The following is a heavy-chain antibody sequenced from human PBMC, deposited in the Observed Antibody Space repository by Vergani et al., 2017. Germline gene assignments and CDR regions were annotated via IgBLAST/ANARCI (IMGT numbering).Heavy chain of an antibody. CDR3: ARMGGYDEGDAFRIGYFDS. CDR2: IYSTGST. D-gene: IGHD3-22*01. J-gene: IGHJ4*02. V-gene: IGHV4-31*03. Sequence: QVQLQESGPGLVKPSQTLSLTCSVSGDSISSGVYYWNWIRQHPGKGLEWIWYIYSTGSTHRNPSLRRRINMSVDTSKNQFSLKLNSVTAADTAMYYCARMGGYDEGDAFRIGYFDSWGPGILVTVSS. CDR1: GDSISSGVYY.